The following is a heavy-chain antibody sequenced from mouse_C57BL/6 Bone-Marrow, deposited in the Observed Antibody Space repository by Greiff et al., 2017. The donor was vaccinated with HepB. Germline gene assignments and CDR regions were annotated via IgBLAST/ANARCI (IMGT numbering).Heavy chain of an antibody. Sequence: EVKVVESGPELVKPGASVKISCKASGYTFTDYYMNWVKQSHGKSLEWIGDINPNNGGTSYNQKFKGKATLTVDKSSSTAYMELRSLTSEYSAVYYCRGVYYYGSSPYYFDYWGQGTTLTVSS. CDR2: INPNNGGT. V-gene: IGHV1-26*01. D-gene: IGHD1-1*01. J-gene: IGHJ2*01. CDR3: RGVYYYGSSPYYFDY. CDR1: GYTFTDYY.